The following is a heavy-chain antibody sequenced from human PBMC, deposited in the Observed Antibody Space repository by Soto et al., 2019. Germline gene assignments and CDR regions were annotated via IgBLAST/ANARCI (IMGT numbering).Heavy chain of an antibody. CDR2: IYTSGST. CDR3: ARDGSDTAMAHYGMDV. D-gene: IGHD5-18*01. V-gene: IGHV4-4*07. Sequence: PSETLSLTCTVSGGSISSYYWSWIRQPAGKGLEWIGRIYTSGSTNYNPSLKSRVTMSVDTSKNQFSLKLSSVTAADTAVYYCARDGSDTAMAHYGMDVWGQGTTVTVSS. CDR1: GGSISSYY. J-gene: IGHJ6*02.